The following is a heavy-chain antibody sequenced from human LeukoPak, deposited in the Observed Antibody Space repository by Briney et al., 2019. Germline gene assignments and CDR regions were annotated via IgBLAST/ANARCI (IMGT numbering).Heavy chain of an antibody. Sequence: SETLSLTCTASGGSISSYYWSWIRQPPGKGLEWIGYIYYSGSTNYNPSLKSRLTISVDTSNNHFSLQLSTVTAADTAVYYCGGSGRRGITNFDYWGRGTLVTVSS. CDR2: IYYSGST. V-gene: IGHV4-59*01. CDR3: GGSGRRGITNFDY. CDR1: GGSISSYY. J-gene: IGHJ4*02. D-gene: IGHD6-25*01.